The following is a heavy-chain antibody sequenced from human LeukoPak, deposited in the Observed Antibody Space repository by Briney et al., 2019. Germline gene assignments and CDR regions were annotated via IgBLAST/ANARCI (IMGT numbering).Heavy chain of an antibody. D-gene: IGHD2-15*01. J-gene: IGHJ6*02. CDR1: GFTFSSYA. CDR3: AIYTPTPGMDV. Sequence: GGSLRLSCVASGFTFSSYAMSWVRQAPGKGLEWVAVISGTGVSTYYADSVKGRFTISRDNSKNTLYLQMNSLRAEDTAVYYCAIYTPTPGMDVWGQGTTVTVSS. V-gene: IGHV3-23*01. CDR2: ISGTGVST.